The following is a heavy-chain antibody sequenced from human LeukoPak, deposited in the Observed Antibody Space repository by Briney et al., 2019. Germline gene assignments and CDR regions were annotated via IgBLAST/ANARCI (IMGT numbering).Heavy chain of an antibody. D-gene: IGHD3-10*01. CDR2: IKSKTDGGTI. J-gene: IGHJ4*02. CDR1: GFTFSSYA. CDR3: TTVTLRPVGL. Sequence: GGSLRISCAASGFTFSSYALSWVRQAPWKGLEWVGRIKSKTDGGTIDYAAPVKGRFTTSRDDSKNTLFLQMNSLKIEDTAVYYCTTVTLRPVGLWGQGTLVTVSS. V-gene: IGHV3-15*05.